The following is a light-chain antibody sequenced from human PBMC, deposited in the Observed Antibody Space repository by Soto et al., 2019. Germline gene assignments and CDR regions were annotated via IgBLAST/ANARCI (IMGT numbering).Light chain of an antibody. V-gene: IGLV2-14*01. Sequence: QSVLTQPASVSGSPGQSIAVSCSGTSSDVGGYNYVSWYQQHPGGVPKLMIYDVSNRPSGMSDRFSASTSGNTASLTISRLQAEDEADYYCSSYTTTRTYVFGTGTQLTVL. CDR2: DVS. CDR1: SSDVGGYNY. J-gene: IGLJ1*01. CDR3: SSYTTTRTYV.